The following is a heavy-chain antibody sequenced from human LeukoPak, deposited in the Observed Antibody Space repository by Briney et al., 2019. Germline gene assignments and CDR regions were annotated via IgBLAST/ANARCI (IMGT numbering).Heavy chain of an antibody. CDR3: TTEPYYYDSSGYYYEYYFDY. D-gene: IGHD3-22*01. Sequence: PGGSLRLSCAASGFTFSNAWMSWVRQAPGKGLEWVDRIKSKTDGGTTDYAAPVKGRFTISRDDSKNTLYLQMNSLKTEDTAVYYCTTEPYYYDSSGYYYEYYFDYWGQGTLVTVSS. CDR1: GFTFSNAW. CDR2: IKSKTDGGTT. V-gene: IGHV3-15*01. J-gene: IGHJ4*02.